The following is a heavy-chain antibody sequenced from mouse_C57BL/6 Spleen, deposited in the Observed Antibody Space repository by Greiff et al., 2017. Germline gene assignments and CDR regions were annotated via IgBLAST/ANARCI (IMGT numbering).Heavy chain of an antibody. D-gene: IGHD1-1*01. CDR1: GFSLTSYG. CDR3: AKNYDCGNSGFDY. Sequence: VQLVESGPGLVEPSQSLSITCTVSGFSLTSYGVSWVRQPPGKGLEWLAVIWGDGSTNYHSAPISRLCISKDNYKSQVLLQLNSLQDDDTATYDWAKNYDCGNSGFDYWGQGTTLTVSS. V-gene: IGHV2-3*01. J-gene: IGHJ2*01. CDR2: IWGDGST.